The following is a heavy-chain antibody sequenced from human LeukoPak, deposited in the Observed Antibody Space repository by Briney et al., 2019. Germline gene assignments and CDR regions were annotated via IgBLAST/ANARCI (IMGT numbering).Heavy chain of an antibody. CDR1: GGSISGTNW. CDR2: ISLRGLT. D-gene: IGHD1-26*01. V-gene: IGHV4-4*02. Sequence: PSGTLSLTCGVSGGSISGTNWWSWVRQHPGQGLEWIGEISLRGLTNYNPSLRSRLTMSLDESKNQVSLNLTSVTAADTAVYYCSRESGPFSPFGFWGQGTLVSVHS. CDR3: SRESGPFSPFGF. J-gene: IGHJ4*02.